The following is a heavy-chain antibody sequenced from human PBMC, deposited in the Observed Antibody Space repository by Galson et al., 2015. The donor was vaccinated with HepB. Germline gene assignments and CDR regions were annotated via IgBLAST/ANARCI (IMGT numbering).Heavy chain of an antibody. CDR1: GFTVSSNY. D-gene: IGHD3-22*01. CDR2: IYSGGST. J-gene: IGHJ6*02. Sequence: SLRLSCAASGFTVSSNYMSWVRQAPGKGLEWVSVIYSGGSTYYADSVKGRFTISRDNSKNTLYLQMNSLRAEDTAVYYCARVSGWPDYYYYYGMDVWGQGTTVTVSS. CDR3: ARVSGWPDYYYYYGMDV. V-gene: IGHV3-53*01.